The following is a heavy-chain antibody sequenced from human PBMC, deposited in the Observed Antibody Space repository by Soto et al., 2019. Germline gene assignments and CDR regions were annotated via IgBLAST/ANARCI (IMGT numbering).Heavy chain of an antibody. CDR1: GFCFDISW. CDR2: IYPGDSDT. D-gene: IGHD3-22*01. V-gene: IGHV5-51*01. CDR3: ARHHYDSSGYYYYYYGMDV. J-gene: IGHJ6*02. Sequence: GDSQPISCQFSGFCFDISWLACLRQVPGNGLEWMGIIYPGDSDTRYSPSFQGQVTISADKSISTAYLQWSSLKASDTAMYYCARHHYDSSGYYYYYYGMDVWGQGTTVTVSS.